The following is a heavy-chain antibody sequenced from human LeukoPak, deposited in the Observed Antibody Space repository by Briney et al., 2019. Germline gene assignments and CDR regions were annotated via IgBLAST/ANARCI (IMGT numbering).Heavy chain of an antibody. J-gene: IGHJ4*02. Sequence: PGGSLRLSCAASGFTFNAFGMNWVRQAPGKGLGWVSYIGTTSGAIYYADSVKGRFTISRDNSKNTLYLQMNSLRAEDTAVYYCAKDSLYCGGDCYSGPSDYWGQGTLVTVSS. D-gene: IGHD2-21*02. CDR1: GFTFNAFG. V-gene: IGHV3-48*01. CDR2: IGTTSGAI. CDR3: AKDSLYCGGDCYSGPSDY.